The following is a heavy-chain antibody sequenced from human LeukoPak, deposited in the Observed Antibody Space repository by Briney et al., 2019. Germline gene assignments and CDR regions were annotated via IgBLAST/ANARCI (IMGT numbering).Heavy chain of an antibody. D-gene: IGHD3-16*01. CDR3: AKEALGGYYYYYMDV. Sequence: GGSLRLSCAASGFTFSSYGMHWVRQAPGKGLEWVAFIRYDGSNKYYADSVKGRFTISRDNSKNTLWLQMNSLRAEDTAVYYCAKEALGGYYYYYMDVWGKGTMVTVSS. CDR2: IRYDGSNK. CDR1: GFTFSSYG. J-gene: IGHJ6*03. V-gene: IGHV3-30*02.